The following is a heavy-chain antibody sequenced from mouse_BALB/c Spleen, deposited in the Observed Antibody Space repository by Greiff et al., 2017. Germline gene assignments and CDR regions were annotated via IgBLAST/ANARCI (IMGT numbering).Heavy chain of an antibody. CDR3: ATYYRYDGRFAY. CDR1: GFTFSSFG. V-gene: IGHV5-17*02. D-gene: IGHD2-14*01. J-gene: IGHJ3*01. CDR2: ISSGSSTI. Sequence: EVKLMESGGGLVQPGGSRKLSCAASGFTFSSFGMHWVRQAPEKGLEWVAYISSGSSTIYYADTVKGRFTISRDNPKNTLFLQMTSLRSEDTAMYYCATYYRYDGRFAYWGQGTLVTVSA.